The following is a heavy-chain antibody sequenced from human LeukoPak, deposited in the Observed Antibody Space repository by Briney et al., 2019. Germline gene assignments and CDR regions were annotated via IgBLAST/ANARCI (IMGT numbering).Heavy chain of an antibody. Sequence: ASVKASCKASGYTFTGYYMHWVRQAPGQGLEWMGWINPNSGGTNYAQKFQGRVTMTRDTSISTAYMELSRLRSDDTAVYYCARDQGLGLWGMDVWGQGTTVTVSS. J-gene: IGHJ6*02. V-gene: IGHV1-2*02. D-gene: IGHD6-19*01. CDR2: INPNSGGT. CDR1: GYTFTGYY. CDR3: ARDQGLGLWGMDV.